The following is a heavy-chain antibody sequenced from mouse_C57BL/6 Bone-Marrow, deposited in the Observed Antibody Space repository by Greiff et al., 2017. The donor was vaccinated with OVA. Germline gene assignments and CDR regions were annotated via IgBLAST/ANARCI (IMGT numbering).Heavy chain of an antibody. Sequence: EVKLVESGGGLVKPGGSLKLSCAASGFTFSDYGMHWVRQAPEKGLEWVAYISSGSSTIYYADTVKGRFTISRDKANNTLFLQITSLRSEDTAMYYCERPWGYYLFAYWGQGTLVTVSA. V-gene: IGHV5-17*01. CDR2: ISSGSSTI. J-gene: IGHJ3*01. D-gene: IGHD2-3*01. CDR1: GFTFSDYG. CDR3: ERPWGYYLFAY.